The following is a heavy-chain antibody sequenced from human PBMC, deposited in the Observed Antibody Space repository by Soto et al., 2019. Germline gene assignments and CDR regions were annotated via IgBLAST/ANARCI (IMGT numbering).Heavy chain of an antibody. J-gene: IGHJ4*02. V-gene: IGHV3-30*18. D-gene: IGHD2-8*01. CDR3: AKGFLSGGYCANGVCYHFDY. Sequence: QVQLVESGGGVVQPGVSLRLSCAASGFTFSRYGMHWVRQAPGKGLEWVAVMSYDGNNKYYADSVKGRFTVSRDNSRNTQYLQMNSLKVEDTAVYFCAKGFLSGGYCANGVCYHFDYWGQGTPVTVSS. CDR2: MSYDGNNK. CDR1: GFTFSRYG.